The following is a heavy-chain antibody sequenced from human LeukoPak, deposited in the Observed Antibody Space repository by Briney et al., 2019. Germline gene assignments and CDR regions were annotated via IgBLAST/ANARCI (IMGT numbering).Heavy chain of an antibody. CDR2: IYSSGST. CDR3: ASTDCTNGVCYTSAFDI. D-gene: IGHD2-8*01. J-gene: IGHJ3*02. CDR1: GGSISSSYYY. V-gene: IGHV4-39*07. Sequence: SETLSLTCTVSGGSISSSYYYWGWIRQPPGKGLEWIGSIYSSGSTYYNPSLKSRVTISVDKSKNQFSLKLSSVTVADTAVYYCASTDCTNGVCYTSAFDIWGQGTMVTVSS.